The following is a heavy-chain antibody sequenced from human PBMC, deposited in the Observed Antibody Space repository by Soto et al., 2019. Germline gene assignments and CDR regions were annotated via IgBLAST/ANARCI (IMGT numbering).Heavy chain of an antibody. CDR1: GGSISSSSYY. D-gene: IGHD3-10*01. Sequence: QLQLQESGPGLVKPSETLSLTCTVSGGSISSSSYYWGWIRQPPGKGLEWIGSIYYSGSTYYNPSLKSRVTISVDTSKNQFSLKLSSVTAADTAVYYCASQEKYYGSGTPCWFDPWGQGTLVTVSS. CDR3: ASQEKYYGSGTPCWFDP. J-gene: IGHJ5*02. V-gene: IGHV4-39*01. CDR2: IYYSGST.